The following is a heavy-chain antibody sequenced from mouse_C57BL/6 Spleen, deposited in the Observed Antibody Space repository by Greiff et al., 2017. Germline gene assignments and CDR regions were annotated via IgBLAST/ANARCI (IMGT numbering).Heavy chain of an antibody. J-gene: IGHJ4*01. D-gene: IGHD2-3*01. CDR3: ARRDGFSMDY. Sequence: QVQLQQPGAELVKPGASVKMSCKASGYTFTSYWINWVKQRPGQGLEWIGDIYPGSGSTNYNEKFKSKATLTVDTSSTTAYMQLSSLTSEDSAVYYCARRDGFSMDYWGQGTSVTVSS. CDR2: IYPGSGST. V-gene: IGHV1-55*01. CDR1: GYTFTSYW.